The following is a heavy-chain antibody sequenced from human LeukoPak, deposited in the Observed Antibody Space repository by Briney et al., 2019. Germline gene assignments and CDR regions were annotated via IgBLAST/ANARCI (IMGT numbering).Heavy chain of an antibody. D-gene: IGHD6-19*01. CDR3: ARGQWLVRVYFDY. V-gene: IGHV4-38-2*01. CDR1: GYSISSGYY. J-gene: IGHJ4*02. CDR2: IYHSGST. Sequence: SETLSLTCAVSGYSISSGYYWGWIRQPPGKGLEWIGSIYHSGSTYYNPSLKSRVTISVDTSKNQFSLKLSSVTAADMAVYYCARGQWLVRVYFDYWGQGTLVTVSS.